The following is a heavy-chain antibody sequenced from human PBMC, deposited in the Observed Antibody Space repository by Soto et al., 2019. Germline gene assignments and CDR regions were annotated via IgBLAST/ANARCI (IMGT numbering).Heavy chain of an antibody. CDR3: AKDGTHPWSTQYCFGS. CDR2: ILYDESDQ. Sequence: QVQLVESGGGVVQPGRSLRLSCSASGFTFSDYTMHWVRQAPGRGLEWVAIILYDESDQYYSDSVKGRFTISRDNSKNTLYLQMHSLTTEDTAVYYWAKDGTHPWSTQYCFGSWGQGALVTVSS. CDR1: GFTFSDYT. J-gene: IGHJ4*02. V-gene: IGHV3-30*18. D-gene: IGHD1-26*01.